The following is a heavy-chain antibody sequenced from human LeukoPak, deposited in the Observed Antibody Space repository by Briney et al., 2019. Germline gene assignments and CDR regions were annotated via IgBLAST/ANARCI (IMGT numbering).Heavy chain of an antibody. D-gene: IGHD1-26*01. Sequence: GGSLRLSCAVSGFTSRFTFSAYEMNWVRQAPGKGLEWVSYISSSGSTIYYADSVKGRFTISRDNAKNSLYLQMNSLRAEDTAVYYCTGGATSISTDYWGQGTLVTVSS. V-gene: IGHV3-48*03. CDR1: GFTSRFTFSAYE. CDR2: ISSSGSTI. J-gene: IGHJ4*02. CDR3: TGGATSISTDY.